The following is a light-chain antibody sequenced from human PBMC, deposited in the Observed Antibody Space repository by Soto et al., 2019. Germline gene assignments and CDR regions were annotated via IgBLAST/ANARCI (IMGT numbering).Light chain of an antibody. CDR1: QSVSSN. Sequence: EIVMPQSPHPLSVSPGERSTLSCMASQSVSSNLAWHQQKPGQAPRLLIYGASTRATGIPARFSGSGSGTEFTLTISSLQSEDFAVYYCQQYNNWPPITFGQGTRLEI. J-gene: IGKJ5*01. CDR2: GAS. V-gene: IGKV3-15*01. CDR3: QQYNNWPPIT.